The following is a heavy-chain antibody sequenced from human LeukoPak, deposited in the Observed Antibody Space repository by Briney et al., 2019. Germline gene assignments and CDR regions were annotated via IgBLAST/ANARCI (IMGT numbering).Heavy chain of an antibody. Sequence: SVKVSCKASGGTFSSYAISWVRQAPGQGLEWMGRIIPILGIANYAQKFQGRVTITADKSTSTAYMELSSLRSEDTAVYFCARERVVSDYSWFDPWGQGTQVTVSS. D-gene: IGHD6-25*01. CDR2: IIPILGIA. V-gene: IGHV1-69*04. CDR1: GGTFSSYA. CDR3: ARERVVSDYSWFDP. J-gene: IGHJ5*02.